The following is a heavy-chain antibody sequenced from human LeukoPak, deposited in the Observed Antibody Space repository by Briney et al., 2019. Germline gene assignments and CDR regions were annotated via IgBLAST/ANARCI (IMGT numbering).Heavy chain of an antibody. Sequence: GGSLRLSCAASGFTFSSYSMNWVRQAPGKGLEWVSSISSSSSYIYYADSVKGRFTISRDNAKNSLYLQMNSLRAEDTAVYYCAKGLTYSGNSNWFDPWGQGTLVTVSS. CDR3: AKGLTYSGNSNWFDP. J-gene: IGHJ5*02. V-gene: IGHV3-21*01. CDR2: ISSSSSYI. D-gene: IGHD1-26*01. CDR1: GFTFSSYS.